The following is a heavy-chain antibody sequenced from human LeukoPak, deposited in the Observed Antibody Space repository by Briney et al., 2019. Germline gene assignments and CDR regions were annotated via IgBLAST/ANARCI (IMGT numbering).Heavy chain of an antibody. CDR3: ARDHNYAFDN. J-gene: IGHJ4*02. Sequence: NPSETLSLTCTVSGGSISSDGYYWNWIRQAPGKGLEWISYIGIDSGNTKYADSVRGRFTISTDKAKNSLYLQMNSLRVEDTAVYYCARDHNYAFDNWGQGTLVSVAS. V-gene: IGHV3-11*06. CDR1: GGSISSDGYY. CDR2: IGIDSGNT. D-gene: IGHD1-1*01.